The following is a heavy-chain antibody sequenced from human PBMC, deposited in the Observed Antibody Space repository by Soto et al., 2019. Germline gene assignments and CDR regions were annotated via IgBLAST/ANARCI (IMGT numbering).Heavy chain of an antibody. CDR3: ARYKSAIEMPRLYYFDY. Sequence: SETLSLTCSVSRGSITSSGYYWSWIRQHPGKGLEWIGDIYNSGSTHYNPSLKSRVSILLDTSNNQFSLKLTSVTAADTAVSYCARYKSAIEMPRLYYFDYWGQGTVVT. V-gene: IGHV4-31*03. CDR2: IYNSGST. D-gene: IGHD2-2*02. J-gene: IGHJ4*02. CDR1: RGSITSSGYY.